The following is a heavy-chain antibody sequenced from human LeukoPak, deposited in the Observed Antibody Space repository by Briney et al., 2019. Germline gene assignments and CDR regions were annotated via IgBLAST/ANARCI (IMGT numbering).Heavy chain of an antibody. CDR3: AKQAAMAEYYYYGMDV. Sequence: GGSLRLSCAASGFTFSSYAMSWVRQAPGKGLEWVSAISGSGGSTYYADSVKGRFTISRDNSKNTLHLQMNSLRAEDTAVYYCAKQAAMAEYYYYGMDVWGQGTTVTVSS. CDR2: ISGSGGST. CDR1: GFTFSSYA. V-gene: IGHV3-23*01. J-gene: IGHJ6*02. D-gene: IGHD5-18*01.